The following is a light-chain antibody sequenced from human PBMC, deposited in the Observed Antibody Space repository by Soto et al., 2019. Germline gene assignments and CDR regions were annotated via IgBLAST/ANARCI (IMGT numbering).Light chain of an antibody. V-gene: IGKV3-20*01. CDR3: QQYGSSMST. CDR2: GAS. CDR1: QSVSSSY. J-gene: IGKJ2*01. Sequence: EIVLTQSPGTLSLSPGERATLSCRASQSVSSSYLAWYQQKPGQAPRLLIYGASSRATGIPDRFSGSGSGTDFTLTISRLEPEAFAVYYCQQYGSSMSTFGQGTKLEIK.